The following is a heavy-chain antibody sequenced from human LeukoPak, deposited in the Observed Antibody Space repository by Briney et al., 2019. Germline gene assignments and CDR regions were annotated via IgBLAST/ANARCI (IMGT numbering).Heavy chain of an antibody. CDR1: GFTFSSYS. V-gene: IGHV3-21*01. Sequence: PGGSLRLSCAASGFTFSSYSMNWVRQAPGKGLEWVSSISSSSSYIYYADSVKGRFTISRDNAKNSLYLQMNSLRAEDTAVYYCAKDFERSRSSTTSDYFDYWGQGTLVTVSS. D-gene: IGHD2-2*01. CDR2: ISSSSSYI. CDR3: AKDFERSRSSTTSDYFDY. J-gene: IGHJ4*02.